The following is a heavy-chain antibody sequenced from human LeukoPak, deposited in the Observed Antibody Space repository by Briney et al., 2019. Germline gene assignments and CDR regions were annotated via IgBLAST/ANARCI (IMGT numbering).Heavy chain of an antibody. V-gene: IGHV1-18*01. Sequence: ASVKVSCKASGYNFFTYGITWVRQAPGQGLEWMGWISAYNGNTNYAQKLQGRVTMTTDTSTSTAYMELRSLRSDDTAVYYCARGGYYDILTGYQIDYWGQGTLVTVSS. CDR3: ARGGYYDILTGYQIDY. J-gene: IGHJ4*02. D-gene: IGHD3-9*01. CDR2: ISAYNGNT. CDR1: GYNFFTYG.